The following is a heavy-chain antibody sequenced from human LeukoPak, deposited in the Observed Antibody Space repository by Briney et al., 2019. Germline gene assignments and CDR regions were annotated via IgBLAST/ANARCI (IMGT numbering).Heavy chain of an antibody. CDR1: GFTFGRHW. CDR3: AREVYGDNYFDY. D-gene: IGHD4-17*01. CDR2: IKQDGSQR. V-gene: IGHV3-7*05. J-gene: IGHJ4*02. Sequence: RAGGSLRLSCAASGFTFGRHWMSWVRQAPGKGPEWVANIKQDGSQRYYVDSVKGRFTISRDNARNSLDLQMSSLRAEGTAVYYCAREVYGDNYFDYWGQGTLVTVSS.